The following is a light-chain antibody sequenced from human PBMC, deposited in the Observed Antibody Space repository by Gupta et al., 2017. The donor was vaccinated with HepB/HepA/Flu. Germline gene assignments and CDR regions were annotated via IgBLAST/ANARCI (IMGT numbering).Light chain of an antibody. CDR2: ETS. Sequence: DIQVTQSPPTLSASVGDRVTITCRASQNVDGRLAWYQQTPGKAPKLLIYETSTLNDGVPSRFRGSGSGTKFTLTISSLQPDDFATYYCQQYNSYSPYTFGQGTKLEI. CDR3: QQYNSYSPYT. V-gene: IGKV1-5*03. CDR1: QNVDGR. J-gene: IGKJ2*01.